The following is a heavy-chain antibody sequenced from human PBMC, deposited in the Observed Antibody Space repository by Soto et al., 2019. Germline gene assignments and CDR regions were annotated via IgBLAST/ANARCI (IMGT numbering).Heavy chain of an antibody. V-gene: IGHV1-46*01. Sequence: QVHLVQSGAEVKKPGASMKVSCTASGYTLTSHHVHWVRQAPGRRLELMGSINPPNGVAQYTPRFRGRVIMTRDTSTSTVYMELRGLTSEDTAIFYCARGGGVGLDGSAAFDIWGQGTMVTVSS. J-gene: IGHJ3*02. CDR3: ARGGGVGLDGSAAFDI. D-gene: IGHD1-1*01. CDR2: INPPNGVA. CDR1: GYTLTSHH.